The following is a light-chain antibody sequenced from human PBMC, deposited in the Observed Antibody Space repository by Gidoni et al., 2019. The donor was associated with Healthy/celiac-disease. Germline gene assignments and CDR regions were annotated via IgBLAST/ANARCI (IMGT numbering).Light chain of an antibody. CDR2: AAS. Sequence: DIQMTQSPSSLSASVGDRVTITCRASQGISNYLAWYQQKPGKVPKLLIYAASTLQSGVPSRFSGSGSGADFTLTISRLQPEDVATYYCQMYDRGTYTFGQGTKLEIK. V-gene: IGKV1-27*01. CDR3: QMYDRGTYT. J-gene: IGKJ2*01. CDR1: QGISNY.